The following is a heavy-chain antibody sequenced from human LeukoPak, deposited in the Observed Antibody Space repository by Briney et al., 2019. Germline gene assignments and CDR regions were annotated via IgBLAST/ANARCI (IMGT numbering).Heavy chain of an antibody. J-gene: IGHJ4*02. CDR3: ARHETGPYFDY. CDR2: IYPGGSDT. V-gene: IGHV5-51*01. CDR1: GYSFTSYW. D-gene: IGHD1-1*01. Sequence: GESLKISCKGSGYSFTSYWIGWERQIPGKGLECMGIIYPGGSDTRYSPSFQGQFTISADRSNSTAYLQWSSLKASDTAMYYCARHETGPYFDYWGQGTLVTVSS.